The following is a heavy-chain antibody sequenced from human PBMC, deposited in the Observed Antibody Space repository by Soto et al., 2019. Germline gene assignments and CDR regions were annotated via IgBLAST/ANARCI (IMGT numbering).Heavy chain of an antibody. J-gene: IGHJ5*02. CDR3: ARETGMDIVVVPAAMGWFDP. CDR1: GGSFSGYY. D-gene: IGHD2-2*03. V-gene: IGHV4-34*01. CDR2: INHSGST. Sequence: SETLSLTCAVYGGSFSGYYWSWIRQPPGKGLEWIGEINHSGSTNYNPSLKSRVTISVDTSKNQFSLKLSPVTAADTAVYYCARETGMDIVVVPAAMGWFDPWGQGTLVTVSS.